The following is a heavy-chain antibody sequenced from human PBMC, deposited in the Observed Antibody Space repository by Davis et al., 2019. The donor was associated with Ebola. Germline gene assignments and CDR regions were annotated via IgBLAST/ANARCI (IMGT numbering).Heavy chain of an antibody. CDR3: ARDRLYYDYVWGSYRSGGRSDY. CDR2: ISAYNGNT. J-gene: IGHJ4*02. D-gene: IGHD3-16*02. V-gene: IGHV1-18*04. CDR1: GYTFTSYY. Sequence: ASVKVSCKASGYTFTSYYMHWVRQAPGQGLEWMGWISAYNGNTNYAQKLQGRVTMTTDTSTSTAYMELRSLRSDDTAVYYCARDRLYYDYVWGSYRSGGRSDYWGQGTLVTVSS.